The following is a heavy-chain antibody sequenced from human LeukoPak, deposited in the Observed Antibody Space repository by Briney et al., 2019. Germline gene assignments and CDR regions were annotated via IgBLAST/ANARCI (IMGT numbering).Heavy chain of an antibody. J-gene: IGHJ4*02. D-gene: IGHD5-12*01. CDR3: ATEMGLNIVATFGY. CDR1: GFTFSNYG. V-gene: IGHV3-33*01. Sequence: HAGRSLRLSCAASGFTFSNYGMHWVRQAPGKGLEWVALIWYDGSNKYYADSVQGRFIISRDNSKNTLYLQMNSLGAEDTAVYYCATEMGLNIVATFGYWGQGTLVTVSS. CDR2: IWYDGSNK.